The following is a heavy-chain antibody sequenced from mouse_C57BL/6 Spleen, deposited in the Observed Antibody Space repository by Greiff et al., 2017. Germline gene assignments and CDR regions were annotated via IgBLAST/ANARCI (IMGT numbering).Heavy chain of an antibody. J-gene: IGHJ2*01. CDR1: GFNIKDYY. Sequence: EVKLVESGAELVKPGASVKLSCTASGFNIKDYYMHWVKQRTEQGLEWIGRIDPEDGETKYAPKFQGQATITADTSSNTAYLQLSSLTSEDTAVYYCARSGITTVVDFDYWGQGTTLTVSS. D-gene: IGHD1-1*01. CDR2: IDPEDGET. CDR3: ARSGITTVVDFDY. V-gene: IGHV14-2*01.